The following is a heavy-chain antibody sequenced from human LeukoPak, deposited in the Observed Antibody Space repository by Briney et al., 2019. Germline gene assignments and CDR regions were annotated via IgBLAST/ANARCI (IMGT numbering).Heavy chain of an antibody. CDR1: GFTLNTYS. J-gene: IGHJ4*02. Sequence: DPGGSLRLSCEASGFTLNTYSMNWARQAPGKGLEWVSSIDSSGGYMFYADSVKGRFIISRDNAKDSLYLQMNSLRVEDTAVYYCLRGDRRDYWGQGTLVTVSS. V-gene: IGHV3-21*06. CDR3: LRGDRRDY. CDR2: IDSSGGYM.